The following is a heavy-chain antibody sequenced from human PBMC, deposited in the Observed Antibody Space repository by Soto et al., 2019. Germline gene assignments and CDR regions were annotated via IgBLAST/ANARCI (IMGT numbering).Heavy chain of an antibody. J-gene: IGHJ6*02. CDR1: GYSVTSYW. Sequence: GESLKISCKGSGYSVTSYWISWVRQMPGKGLEWMGRIDPSDSYTNYSPSFQGHVTISADKSISTAYLQWSSLKASDTAMYYCARFIPPLEYYGMDVWGQGTTVTVSS. D-gene: IGHD3-16*02. CDR2: IDPSDSYT. V-gene: IGHV5-10-1*01. CDR3: ARFIPPLEYYGMDV.